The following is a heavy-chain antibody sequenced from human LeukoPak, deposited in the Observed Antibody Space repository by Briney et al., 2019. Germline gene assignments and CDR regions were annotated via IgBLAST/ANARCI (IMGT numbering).Heavy chain of an antibody. V-gene: IGHV5-51*01. Sequence: GESLKISCKVSGYTFTSYWIGWVRQMPGKGLEWMGIIFPDDSETRYSPSFQGQVTISGDKSTSTAYLQWSSLKASDTAVYYCARRSSGYYQPFDYWGQGTLVTVSS. CDR3: ARRSSGYYQPFDY. CDR2: IFPDDSET. CDR1: GYTFTSYW. J-gene: IGHJ4*02. D-gene: IGHD3-22*01.